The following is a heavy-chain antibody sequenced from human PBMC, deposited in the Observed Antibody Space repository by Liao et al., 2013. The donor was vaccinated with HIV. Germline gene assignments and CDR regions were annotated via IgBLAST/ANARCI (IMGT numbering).Heavy chain of an antibody. CDR1: GGSISSGDYY. J-gene: IGHJ5*02. CDR2: IYSSGSA. D-gene: IGHD3-3*01. CDR3: ARTDQYYDYWNGYENWFDP. V-gene: IGHV4-61*02. Sequence: QVQLQESGPGLVKPSQTLSLTCTVSGGSISSGDYYWSWIRQPAGKGLEWIGRIYSSGSANYNPSLKSRVIMSVDRSKNQFSLKLRSVTAADTAVYYCARTDQYYDYWNGYENWFDPWGQGTLVTVSS.